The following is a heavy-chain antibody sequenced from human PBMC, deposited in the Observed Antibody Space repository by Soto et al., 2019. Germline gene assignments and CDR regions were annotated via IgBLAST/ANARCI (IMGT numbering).Heavy chain of an antibody. CDR3: AKDISSSGWPRLYMDV. J-gene: IGHJ6*03. CDR2: ISWNSGSI. V-gene: IGHV3-9*01. Sequence: GGSLRLSCAASGFTFDDYAMHWVRQAPGKGLEWVSGISWNSGSIGYADSVKGRFTISRDNAKNSLYLQMNSLRAEDTALYYCAKDISSSGWPRLYMDVWGKGTTVTVSS. CDR1: GFTFDDYA. D-gene: IGHD6-19*01.